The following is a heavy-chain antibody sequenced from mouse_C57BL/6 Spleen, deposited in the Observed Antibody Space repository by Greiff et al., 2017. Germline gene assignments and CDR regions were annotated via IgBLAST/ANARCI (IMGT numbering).Heavy chain of an antibody. Sequence: VQLQQSGAELVKPGASVKLSCKASGYAFSSYWMNWVKQRPGKGLEWIGQIYPGDGDTNYNGKFKGKATLTADKSSSTAYMQLSSLTSEDSAVYCCARGDGNYPAWFAYWGQGTLVTVSA. V-gene: IGHV1-80*01. J-gene: IGHJ3*01. D-gene: IGHD2-1*01. CDR1: GYAFSSYW. CDR3: ARGDGNYPAWFAY. CDR2: IYPGDGDT.